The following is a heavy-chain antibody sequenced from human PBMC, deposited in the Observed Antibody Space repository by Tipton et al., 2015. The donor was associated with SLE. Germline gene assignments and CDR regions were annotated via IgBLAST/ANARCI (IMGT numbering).Heavy chain of an antibody. CDR1: GGSISTYY. Sequence: TLSLTCTVSGGSISTYYWSWIRQPPKQGLEWIGWIYHTGSTDYNPSLKSRVTISVDTSKNQFSLRLGSVTAADTAVYYCARAGSPGDAFDIWGQGTMVTVSS. CDR3: ARAGSPGDAFDI. CDR2: IYHTGST. J-gene: IGHJ3*02. V-gene: IGHV4-59*01. D-gene: IGHD1-1*01.